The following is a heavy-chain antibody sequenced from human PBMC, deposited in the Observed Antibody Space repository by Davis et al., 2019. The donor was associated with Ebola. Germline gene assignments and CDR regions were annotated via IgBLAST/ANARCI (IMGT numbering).Heavy chain of an antibody. CDR1: GDTVSLNSAG. Sequence: PSETLSLTCAISGDTVSLNSAGWNWIRQSPSRGLEWLGRSYYNSKWYSDYAVSVKSRITINPDTSKNQFSLQLNSVTPEDTALYYCARGWFRGGRDVWGEGTTVTVAS. CDR2: SYYNSKWYS. CDR3: ARGWFRGGRDV. J-gene: IGHJ6*04. V-gene: IGHV6-1*01. D-gene: IGHD3-10*01.